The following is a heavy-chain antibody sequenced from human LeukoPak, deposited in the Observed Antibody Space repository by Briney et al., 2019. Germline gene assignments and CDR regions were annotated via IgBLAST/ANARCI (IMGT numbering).Heavy chain of an antibody. CDR1: GLAFSAYK. V-gene: IGHV3-74*01. CDR2: ISTDGYTT. CDR3: VVGGSPGY. D-gene: IGHD2-15*01. Sequence: GGSLRLSCAASGLAFSAYKMHWVRQAPREGLVWVSRISTDGYTTDYADFVQGRFTASRDNTKNTWSLEMNSLRAEDTAVYYCVVGGSPGYWGQGTLVTVSS. J-gene: IGHJ4*02.